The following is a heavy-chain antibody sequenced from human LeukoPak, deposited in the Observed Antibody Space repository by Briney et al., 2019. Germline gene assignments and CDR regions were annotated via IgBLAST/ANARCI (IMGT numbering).Heavy chain of an antibody. D-gene: IGHD6-13*01. CDR3: ARYSAAAGTGSWFDP. J-gene: IGHJ5*02. Sequence: GGSLRLSCEASGFTFSSYWMSWVHQAPGKGLEWVANIKQDGSEKYYVDSVKGRFTISRDNVKNSLYLQMNSLRAEETAVYYCARYSAAAGTGSWFDPWGQGTLVTVSS. CDR2: IKQDGSEK. CDR1: GFTFSSYW. V-gene: IGHV3-7*01.